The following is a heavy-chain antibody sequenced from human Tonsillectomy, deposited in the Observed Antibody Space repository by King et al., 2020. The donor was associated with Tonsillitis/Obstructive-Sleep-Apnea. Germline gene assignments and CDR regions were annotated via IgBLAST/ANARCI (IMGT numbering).Heavy chain of an antibody. CDR3: ARRGYCSSTSCYTSGYYYYYYMDV. J-gene: IGHJ6*03. D-gene: IGHD2-2*02. CDR1: GFTFSSYG. V-gene: IGHV3-33*01. CDR2: IWYDGSNK. Sequence: VQLVESGGGVVQPGRSLRLSCAASGFTFSSYGMHWVRQAPGKGLEWVAVIWYDGSNKYYADSVKGRFTISRDNSKNTLYLQMNSLRAEDTAVYYCARRGYCSSTSCYTSGYYYYYYMDVWGKGTTVTVSS.